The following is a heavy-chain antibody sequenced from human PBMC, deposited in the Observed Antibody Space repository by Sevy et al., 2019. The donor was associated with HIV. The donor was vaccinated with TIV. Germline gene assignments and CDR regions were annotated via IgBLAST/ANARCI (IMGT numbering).Heavy chain of an antibody. CDR2: LSFGCGEI. Sequence: GGSVRLSCAASGFTFSKYSMSWVLQPPGKGLEWVSTLSFGCGEINYADSVKGRFTISRDNSKSSVYLQMNNLRPEDTAVYYCAREGCTKPHDYWGQGTLVTVSS. CDR3: AREGCTKPHDY. D-gene: IGHD2-8*01. V-gene: IGHV3-23*01. J-gene: IGHJ4*02. CDR1: GFTFSKYS.